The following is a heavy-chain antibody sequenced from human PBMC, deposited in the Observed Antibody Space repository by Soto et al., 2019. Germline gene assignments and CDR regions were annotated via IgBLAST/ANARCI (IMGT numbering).Heavy chain of an antibody. CDR1: GFTFSSYG. D-gene: IGHD4-17*01. CDR3: ARGPHGPWADDAVDS. Sequence: QVQLVESGGGVVQPGRSLRLSCAASGFTFSSYGMHWVRQAPGKGLEWVAVIWYDGSNKYYADSVKGRFTISRDNSKNPLYRQLNLVRAEDRAVYYCARGPHGPWADDAVDSWGQVIMVTVFS. V-gene: IGHV3-33*01. CDR2: IWYDGSNK. J-gene: IGHJ3*02.